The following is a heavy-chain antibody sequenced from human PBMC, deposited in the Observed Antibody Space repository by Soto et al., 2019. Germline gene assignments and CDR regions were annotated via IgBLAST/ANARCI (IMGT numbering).Heavy chain of an antibody. CDR3: ATPGGFGMDV. V-gene: IGHV5-51*01. CDR1: GYNFATHW. J-gene: IGHJ6*02. Sequence: GESLKISCQGSGYNFATHWIGWVRHKAGKGLEWMGIIFPGDAETRYSPSFQGHITISADKSLSTAYLRWSSLKASDTGMYYCATPGGFGMDVWGQGTTVTVSS. D-gene: IGHD5-12*01. CDR2: IFPGDAET.